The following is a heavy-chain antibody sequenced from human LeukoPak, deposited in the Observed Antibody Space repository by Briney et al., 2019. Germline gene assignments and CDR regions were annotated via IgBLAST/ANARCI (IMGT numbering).Heavy chain of an antibody. D-gene: IGHD3-10*01. CDR2: INHSGST. CDR1: GGSFSGYY. V-gene: IGHV4-34*01. Sequence: SETLSLTCAVYGGSFSGYYWSWIRQPPGKGLEWIGEINHSGSTNYNPSLKSRVTISVDTSKNQFSLKLSSVTAADTAVYYCAGGGYYGSGSYGAIDWFDPWGQGTLVTVSS. J-gene: IGHJ5*02. CDR3: AGGGYYGSGSYGAIDWFDP.